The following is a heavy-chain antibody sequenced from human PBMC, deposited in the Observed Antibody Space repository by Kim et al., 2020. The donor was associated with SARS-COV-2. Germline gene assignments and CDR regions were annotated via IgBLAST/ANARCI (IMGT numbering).Heavy chain of an antibody. Sequence: GGSLRLSCAASGFSFSSYSMHWVRQAPGKGLEWVSRISGSSSNIYYADSVKGRFTISRDNAKNTLFLQMNSLRDEDTAVYYCASVRIPVAIYPDHFDY. D-gene: IGHD2-2*01. CDR2: ISGSSSNI. J-gene: IGHJ4*01. CDR1: GFSFSSYS. V-gene: IGHV3-48*02. CDR3: ASVRIPVAIYPDHFDY.